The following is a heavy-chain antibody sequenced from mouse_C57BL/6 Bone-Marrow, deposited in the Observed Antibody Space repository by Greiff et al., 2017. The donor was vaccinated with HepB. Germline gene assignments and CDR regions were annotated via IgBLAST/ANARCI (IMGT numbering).Heavy chain of an antibody. D-gene: IGHD2-4*01. V-gene: IGHV1-9*01. Sequence: QVQLQQSGAELMKPGASVKLSCKATGYTFTGYWIEWVKQRPGHGLEWIGEILPGSGSTNYNEKLKGKATFTADTSSNTAYMQLSSLTTEDSAIYYCASLSIYYDYDGLAYWGQGTLVTVSA. CDR2: ILPGSGST. CDR3: ASLSIYYDYDGLAY. J-gene: IGHJ3*01. CDR1: GYTFTGYW.